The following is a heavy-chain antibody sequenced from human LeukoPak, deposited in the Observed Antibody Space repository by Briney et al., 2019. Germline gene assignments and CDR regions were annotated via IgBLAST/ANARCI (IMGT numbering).Heavy chain of an antibody. D-gene: IGHD2-15*01. Sequence: SETLSLTCNVSGGSIRGYYWSWIRQPPGKGLEWIGYIHSSGSTNYNPSLKSRVTMSVDTSKNQFSLKVSSVTAADTAVYYCARDRSSGGTIDYWGQGTLVTVSS. V-gene: IGHV4-59*01. J-gene: IGHJ4*02. CDR3: ARDRSSGGTIDY. CDR2: IHSSGST. CDR1: GGSIRGYY.